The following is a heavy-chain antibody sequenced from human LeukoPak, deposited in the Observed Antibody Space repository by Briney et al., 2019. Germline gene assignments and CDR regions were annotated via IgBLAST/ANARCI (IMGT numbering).Heavy chain of an antibody. D-gene: IGHD2-15*01. CDR3: AKGGRYCSGGNCYFFDY. J-gene: IGHJ4*02. V-gene: IGHV3-23*01. CDR1: GFTFSSYA. CDR2: VSGSGAHT. Sequence: GGSLRLSCAASGFTFSSYAMTWVRQAPGKGLQWVSAVSGSGAHTYYADSVKGRFTISRDNSRDTLYLQMNSLRADDTAVYYCAKGGRYCSGGNCYFFDYWGQGTLVTVSS.